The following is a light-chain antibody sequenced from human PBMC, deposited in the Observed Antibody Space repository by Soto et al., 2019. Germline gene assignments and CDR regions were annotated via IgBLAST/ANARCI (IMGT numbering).Light chain of an antibody. J-gene: IGLJ1*01. Sequence: QSALTQPPSASGSPGQSVTISCTGTSSDVGGYNYVSWYQHHPGKAPKLMIYEVSERPSGVPDRFSGSKSGNTASLTVSGLQAEDEADYYCTSYAGSDNFVFGTGTKLNVL. CDR3: TSYAGSDNFV. V-gene: IGLV2-8*01. CDR2: EVS. CDR1: SSDVGGYNY.